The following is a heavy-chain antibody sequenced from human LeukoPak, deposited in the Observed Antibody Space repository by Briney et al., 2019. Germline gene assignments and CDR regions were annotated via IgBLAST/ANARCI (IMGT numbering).Heavy chain of an antibody. Sequence: GGSLRLSCAASGFTVSSNYMNWVRQAPGKGLEWVSVIYSGGSTYYADSVKGRFTISRDNSKNTLYLQMNSLRAEDTAVYYCAREVRAYYYGSGSSNWFDPWGQGTLVTVSS. D-gene: IGHD3-10*01. J-gene: IGHJ5*02. CDR1: GFTVSSNY. CDR3: AREVRAYYYGSGSSNWFDP. CDR2: IYSGGST. V-gene: IGHV3-66*01.